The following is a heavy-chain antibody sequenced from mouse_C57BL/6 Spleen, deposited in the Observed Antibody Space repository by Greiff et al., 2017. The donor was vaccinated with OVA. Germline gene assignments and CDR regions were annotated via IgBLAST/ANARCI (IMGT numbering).Heavy chain of an antibody. V-gene: IGHV1-80*01. J-gene: IGHJ3*01. CDR3: ARNTMVQRAWFAY. Sequence: QVHVKQSGAELVKPGASVKISCKASGYAFSSYWMNWVKQRPGKGLEWIGQIYPGDGDTNYNGKFKGKATLTADKSSSTAYMQLSSLTSEDSAVYFCARNTMVQRAWFAYWGQGTLVTVSA. CDR1: GYAFSSYW. CDR2: IYPGDGDT. D-gene: IGHD1-1*02.